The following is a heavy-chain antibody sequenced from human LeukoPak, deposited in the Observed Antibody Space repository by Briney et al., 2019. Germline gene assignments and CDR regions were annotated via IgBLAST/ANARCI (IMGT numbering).Heavy chain of an antibody. D-gene: IGHD4-23*01. CDR1: VGSISSYY. J-gene: IGHJ4*02. Sequence: SETLSLTCTVSVGSISSYYWSWIRHPPGKGLEWIGYIYYSGSTNYNPSLKSRVTISVDTSKNQFSLKLSSVTAADTAVYYCAREDAYGGTHSDYWGQGTLVTVSS. CDR2: IYYSGST. V-gene: IGHV4-59*01. CDR3: AREDAYGGTHSDY.